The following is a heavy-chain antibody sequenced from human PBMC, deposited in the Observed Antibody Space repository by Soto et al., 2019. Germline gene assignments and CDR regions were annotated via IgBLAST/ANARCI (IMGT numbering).Heavy chain of an antibody. CDR3: AKDRRKVVVAAPFDY. D-gene: IGHD2-15*01. V-gene: IGHV3-30*18. Sequence: QVQLVESGGGVVQPGRSLRLSCAASGFTFSSYGMHWVRQAPGKGLEWVAVISYDGSNKYYADSVKGRFTIYRDNYKNGVYVKMNCLRAEDTAVYYCAKDRRKVVVAAPFDYWGQGTLVTVSS. CDR2: ISYDGSNK. CDR1: GFTFSSYG. J-gene: IGHJ4*02.